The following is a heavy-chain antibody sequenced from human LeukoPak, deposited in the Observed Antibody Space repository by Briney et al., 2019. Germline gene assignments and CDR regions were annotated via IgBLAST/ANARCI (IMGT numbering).Heavy chain of an antibody. CDR2: IYYSGST. CDR1: GGSISSGGYY. CDR3: ARVGELEPFDY. D-gene: IGHD1-1*01. Sequence: PSETLSLTCTVSGGSISSGGYYWRWIRQHPGKGLEWIGYIYYSGSTYYNPSLKGRVTISVDTSKNQFSLKLSSVTAADTAVYYCARVGELEPFDYWGQGTLVTVSS. J-gene: IGHJ4*02. V-gene: IGHV4-31*03.